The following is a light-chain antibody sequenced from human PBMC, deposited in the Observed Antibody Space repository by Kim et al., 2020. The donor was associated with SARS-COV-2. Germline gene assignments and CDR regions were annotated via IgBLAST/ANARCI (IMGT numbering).Light chain of an antibody. J-gene: IGKJ2*01. CDR1: QGLSNH. Sequence: SATEGDRVTTTCRGNQGLSNHLAWYQQKPGEVPKLLIYAASTLQTGVPPRFRGSESGTDSTLTISNRQPEDFATYYCLQVHNSPYTCGQGTKLQI. V-gene: IGKV1-9*01. CDR3: LQVHNSPYT. CDR2: AAS.